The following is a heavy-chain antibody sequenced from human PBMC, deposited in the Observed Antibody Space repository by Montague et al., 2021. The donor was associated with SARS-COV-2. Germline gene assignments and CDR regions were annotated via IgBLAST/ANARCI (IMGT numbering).Heavy chain of an antibody. J-gene: IGHJ6*02. V-gene: IGHV3-13*01. D-gene: IGHD5-12*01. CDR2: INIVGDT. Sequence: SLRLSCAASGFTFSSYDMHWVRQVTGEGLEWVSAINIVGDTYYSASVEGRFTISRENAKNSLYLQMNSLRAADTAVYYCLREPRYRGNDFYGMDVWGQGTTVTVSS. CDR1: GFTFSSYD. CDR3: LREPRYRGNDFYGMDV.